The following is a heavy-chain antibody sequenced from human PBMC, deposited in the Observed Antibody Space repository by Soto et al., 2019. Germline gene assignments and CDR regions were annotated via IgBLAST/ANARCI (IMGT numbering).Heavy chain of an antibody. J-gene: IGHJ6*02. D-gene: IGHD6-13*01. V-gene: IGHV1-46*01. CDR3: ARELAAGIDYYYYGMDV. CDR2: INPSGGST. Sequence: AASVKVSCKASGYTFTSYYMHWVRQAPGQGLEWMGIINPSGGSTSYAQKFQGRVTMTRDTSTSTVYMELSSLRSEDTAVYYCARELAAGIDYYYYGMDVWGQGTTVTVSS. CDR1: GYTFTSYY.